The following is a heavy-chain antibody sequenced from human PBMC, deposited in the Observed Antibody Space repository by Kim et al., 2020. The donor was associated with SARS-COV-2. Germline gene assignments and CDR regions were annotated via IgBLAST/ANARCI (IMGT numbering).Heavy chain of an antibody. Sequence: ASVKVSCKTSGYGFTSNYLHWVRLAPGQGLEWMGMVYPNDGTTTYAQKFQGRVTMTSDTPTRTGYMELSSLPSEDTAVYYCARDLEGFDYWGQGTLVNVS. D-gene: IGHD1-1*01. CDR1: GYGFTSNY. J-gene: IGHJ4*02. CDR2: VYPNDGTT. CDR3: ARDLEGFDY. V-gene: IGHV1-46*01.